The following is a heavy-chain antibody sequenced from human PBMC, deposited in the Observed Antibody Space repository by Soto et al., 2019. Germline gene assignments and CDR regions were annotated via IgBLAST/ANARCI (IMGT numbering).Heavy chain of an antibody. CDR2: IRSKANSYAT. V-gene: IGHV3-73*01. D-gene: IGHD4-17*01. J-gene: IGHJ3*02. CDR3: TRHTVRPTVVSNDAFDI. CDR1: GFTFSGSA. Sequence: GGSLRLSCAASGFTFSGSAMHWVRQASGKGLEWVGRIRSKANSYATAYAASMKGRFTISRDDSKNTAYLQMNSLKTEDTAVYYCTRHTVRPTVVSNDAFDIWGQGTMVTVSS.